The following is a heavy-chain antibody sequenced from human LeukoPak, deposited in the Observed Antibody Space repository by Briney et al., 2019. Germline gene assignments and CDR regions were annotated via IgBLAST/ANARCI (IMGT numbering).Heavy chain of an antibody. D-gene: IGHD4-23*01. J-gene: IGHJ4*02. V-gene: IGHV3-15*01. Sequence: GGSLRLSCAASGFTFSNAWMSWVRQAPGKGLEWVGRIKSKTDGGTTDYAAPVKGRFTISIDDSKSTLYLQMNSLKSEDTAVYYCRTELRWELSPSDYWGQGTLVTVSS. CDR3: RTELRWELSPSDY. CDR1: GFTFSNAW. CDR2: IKSKTDGGTT.